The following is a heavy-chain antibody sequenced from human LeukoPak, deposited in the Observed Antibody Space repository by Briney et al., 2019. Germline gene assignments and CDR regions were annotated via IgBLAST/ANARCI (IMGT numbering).Heavy chain of an antibody. Sequence: ASVKVSCKASVYAFTGYHMHWVRQAPGQGLEWMGWINPNSGGTNFAQKFQGRVTMTRDTSISTAYMELSRLRSDDTAVYFCARVGTTVTTLSWFDPWGQGTLVTVSS. D-gene: IGHD4-17*01. V-gene: IGHV1-2*02. CDR3: ARVGTTVTTLSWFDP. J-gene: IGHJ5*02. CDR1: VYAFTGYH. CDR2: INPNSGGT.